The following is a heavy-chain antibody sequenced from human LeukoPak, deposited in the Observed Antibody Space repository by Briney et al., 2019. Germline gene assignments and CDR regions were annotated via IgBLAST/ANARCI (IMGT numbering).Heavy chain of an antibody. CDR2: IIPIFGTA. D-gene: IGHD3-22*01. V-gene: IGHV1-69*13. Sequence: ASVKVSCKASGGTFSSYAISWVRQAPGQGLEWMGGIIPIFGTANYPQKFQGRVTITADESTSTAYMELSSLRSEDTAVYYCARDESRYYYDSSGYYPPHFDYWGQGTLVTVSS. J-gene: IGHJ4*02. CDR1: GGTFSSYA. CDR3: ARDESRYYYDSSGYYPPHFDY.